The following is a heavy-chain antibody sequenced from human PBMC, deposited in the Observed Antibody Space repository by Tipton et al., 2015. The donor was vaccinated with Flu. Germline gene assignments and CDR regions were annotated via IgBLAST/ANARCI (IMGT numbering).Heavy chain of an antibody. Sequence: TLSLTCSVSGDSIRSSNSYWGWIRQPPGKGLEWIGNIFHSGNTYRNPSLKSRVTISVDTSKNPFSLKLSSVTAADTAVYYCARRDYSNYVSEPKNWFDSWGQGALVIVSS. J-gene: IGHJ5*01. D-gene: IGHD4-11*01. V-gene: IGHV4-39*07. CDR2: IFHSGNT. CDR1: GDSIRSSNSY. CDR3: ARRDYSNYVSEPKNWFDS.